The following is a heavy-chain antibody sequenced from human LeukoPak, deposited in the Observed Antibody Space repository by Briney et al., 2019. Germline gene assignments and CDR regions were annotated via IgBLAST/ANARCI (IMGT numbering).Heavy chain of an antibody. CDR1: GYAISSGYF. J-gene: IGHJ3*02. V-gene: IGHV4-38-2*02. D-gene: IGHD1-26*01. CDR3: ARAPLSGTYYTDAFDI. CDR2: IYHSGST. Sequence: PSETLSLTCSVSGYAISSGYFWGWIRQPPGKGLEWIGTIYHSGSTYYNPSLKSRVTISVDTSKNQFSLKLTSVTAADTAVYFCARAPLSGTYYTDAFDIWGQGTMVNVSS.